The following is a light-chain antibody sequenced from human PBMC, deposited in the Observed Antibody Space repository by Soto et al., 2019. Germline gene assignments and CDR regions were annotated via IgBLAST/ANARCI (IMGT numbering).Light chain of an antibody. CDR2: DTS. Sequence: MRPETTSLSVSPGEEAPLPFRARQGIGDTLAWYQHKPGQTPRLLIYDTSTRATGVPTRFSGSRSGAEFTLTINSLQSEDLAVYYCQPYNTCPPNFGCGTK. J-gene: IGKJ4*01. CDR3: QPYNTCPPN. V-gene: IGKV3-15*01. CDR1: QGIGDT.